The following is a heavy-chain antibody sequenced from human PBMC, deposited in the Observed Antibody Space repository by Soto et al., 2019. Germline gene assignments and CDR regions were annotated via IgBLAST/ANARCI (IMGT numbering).Heavy chain of an antibody. CDR2: INHSGST. D-gene: IGHD2-15*01. CDR1: GGSFSGYY. J-gene: IGHJ5*02. CDR3: ARGQDVVVVAATRAFDP. Sequence: TSETLSLTCAVYGGSFSGYYWSWMRQPPGKGLEWIGEINHSGSTXYNPSLKSRVTISVDTSKNQFSLKLSSVTAADTAVYYCARGQDVVVVAATRAFDPWGQGTLVTVSS. V-gene: IGHV4-34*01.